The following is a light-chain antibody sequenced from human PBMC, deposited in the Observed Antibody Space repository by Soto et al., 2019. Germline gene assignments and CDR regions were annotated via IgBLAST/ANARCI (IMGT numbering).Light chain of an antibody. V-gene: IGKV1-17*01. J-gene: IGKJ5*01. CDR1: EGIRND. Sequence: DIQMTQSPSSLSASVGDRVTITCRASEGIRNDLGWYQQKPGKAPKRLIFAASSLQSGVPSRFSGSGSGTDFTLTISSLEPEDFAVYYCQQRSNWPPHTFGQGTRLEIK. CDR3: QQRSNWPPHT. CDR2: AAS.